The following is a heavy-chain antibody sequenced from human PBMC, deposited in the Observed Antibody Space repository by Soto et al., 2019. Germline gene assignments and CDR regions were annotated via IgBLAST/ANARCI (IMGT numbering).Heavy chain of an antibody. J-gene: IGHJ6*02. V-gene: IGHV4-59*08. CDR3: VRQGIDYLHGLVDV. D-gene: IGHD1-26*01. Sequence: QVELQKSGPGLVKPSGTLSLTCTVSSGPDSSHNWGWIRQPPGRGLEWIGYVYYTGDTSYNPSLKSRATISAATSTKIISLTLSSVTAADTAVYYCVRQGIDYLHGLVDVWGQGTTVSVSS. CDR1: SGPDSSHN. CDR2: VYYTGDT.